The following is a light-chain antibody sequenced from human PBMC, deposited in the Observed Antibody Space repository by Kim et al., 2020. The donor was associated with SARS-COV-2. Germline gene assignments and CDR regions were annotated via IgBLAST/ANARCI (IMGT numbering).Light chain of an antibody. J-gene: IGLJ3*02. CDR2: RNN. V-gene: IGLV10-54*04. CDR1: SSNVGNQG. CDR3: SAWDSRLAVWV. Sequence: QAGLTQPPSVSKGLRQTATLTCTGNSSNVGNQGAAWLQQHQGHPPKLLSYRNNNRPSGISERFSAARSGNTASLTITGLQPEDEADYYCSAWDSRLAVWVFGGGTQLTVL.